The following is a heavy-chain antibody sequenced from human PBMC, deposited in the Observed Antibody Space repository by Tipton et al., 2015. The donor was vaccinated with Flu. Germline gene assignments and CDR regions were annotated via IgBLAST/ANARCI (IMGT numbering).Heavy chain of an antibody. CDR3: AKGSCWGSTSCPSLYYYYMDV. CDR2: ISGSGGST. D-gene: IGHD2-2*01. Sequence: SLRLSCAASGFTFSSYAMSWVRQAPGKGLEWVSAISGSGGSTYYADSVKGRFTISRDNSKNTLYLQMNSLRAEDTAVYYCAKGSCWGSTSCPSLYYYYMDVWGKGTTVTVSS. V-gene: IGHV3-23*01. J-gene: IGHJ6*03. CDR1: GFTFSSYA.